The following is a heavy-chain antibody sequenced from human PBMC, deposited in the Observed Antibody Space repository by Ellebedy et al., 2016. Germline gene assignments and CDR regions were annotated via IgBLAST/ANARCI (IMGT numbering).Heavy chain of an antibody. CDR1: GFTFRSYA. CDR3: ARDPKYDFWSGYYGGEAFDI. V-gene: IGHV3-21*01. J-gene: IGHJ3*02. D-gene: IGHD3-3*01. Sequence: GESLKISXAASGFTFRSYAMSWVRQAPGKGLEWVSSISGRGDDIYYADSVKGRFTISRDNAKNSLYLQMNSLRAEDTAVYYCARDPKYDFWSGYYGGEAFDIWGQGTMVTVSS. CDR2: ISGRGDDI.